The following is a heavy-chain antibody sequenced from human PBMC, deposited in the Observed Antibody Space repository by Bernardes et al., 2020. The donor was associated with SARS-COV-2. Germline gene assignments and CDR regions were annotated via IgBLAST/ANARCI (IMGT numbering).Heavy chain of an antibody. CDR2: ISWDGSSP. D-gene: IGHD3-22*01. CDR1: GFTFDDST. CDR3: AKDNAYYYDTSGYYFDY. V-gene: IGHV3-43*01. J-gene: IGHJ4*02. Sequence: GGSLRLSCAASGFTFDDSTMHWVRQAPGPGLAWVSLISWDGSSPYYADSVKGRFTISRDNSKNSLYLQMNTLRTEDTAFYYCAKDNAYYYDTSGYYFDYWGQGTLVTVSS.